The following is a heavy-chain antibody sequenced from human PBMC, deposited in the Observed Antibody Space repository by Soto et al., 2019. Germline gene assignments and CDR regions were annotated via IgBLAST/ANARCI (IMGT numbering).Heavy chain of an antibody. CDR3: ATADTAMPCYYYYGMDV. CDR2: IYPGDSDT. D-gene: IGHD5-18*01. CDR1: GYSFTSYW. Sequence: PGESLKISCKGSGYSFTSYWIGWVRQMPGKGLEWMGIIYPGDSDTRYSPSFQGQVTISADKSISTAYLQWSSLKASDTAMSYCATADTAMPCYYYYGMDVWGQGTTVTVSS. J-gene: IGHJ6*02. V-gene: IGHV5-51*01.